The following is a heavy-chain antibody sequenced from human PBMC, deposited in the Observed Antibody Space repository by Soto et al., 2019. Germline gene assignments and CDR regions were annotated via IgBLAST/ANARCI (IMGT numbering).Heavy chain of an antibody. J-gene: IGHJ3*02. CDR3: ARGSSSGWYGRCAFDI. CDR2: IKQDGSEK. Sequence: GGSLRLSCAASGFTFGSYWMSWVRQAPGKGLEWVANIKQDGSEKYYVDSVKGRFTISRDNAKNSLYLQMNSLRAEDTAVYYCARGSSSGWYGRCAFDIWGQGTMVTVSS. V-gene: IGHV3-7*03. CDR1: GFTFGSYW. D-gene: IGHD6-19*01.